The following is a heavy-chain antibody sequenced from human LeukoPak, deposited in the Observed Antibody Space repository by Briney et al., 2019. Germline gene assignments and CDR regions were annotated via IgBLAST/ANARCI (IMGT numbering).Heavy chain of an antibody. D-gene: IGHD3-10*01. CDR3: ARGLRSPPRANMVRGVHYYYYGMDV. J-gene: IGHJ6*02. CDR2: INHSGST. Sequence: PSETLSLTCAVYGGSLSGYYWSWIRQPPGKGLEWIGEINHSGSTKYNPSLKSRVTISVDTSKNQFSLKLSSVTAADTAVYYCARGLRSPPRANMVRGVHYYYYGMDVWGQGTTVTVSS. CDR1: GGSLSGYY. V-gene: IGHV4-34*01.